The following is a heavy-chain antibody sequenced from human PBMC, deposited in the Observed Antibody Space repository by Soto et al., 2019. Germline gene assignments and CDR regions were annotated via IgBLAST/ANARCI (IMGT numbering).Heavy chain of an antibody. Sequence: EVQLVESGGGLAKPGGSLRLSCAASGFTFNTYTMNWVRQAPGKGLEWVSSISTSRSYIYYAESVKGRFTISRDNAKSSLFLQMNSLRAEDNAVYSCVRGSEDSSGSYDYYGMDVW. J-gene: IGHJ6*01. D-gene: IGHD1-26*01. CDR3: VRGSEDSSGSYDYYGMDV. CDR1: GFTFNTYT. V-gene: IGHV3-21*01. CDR2: ISTSRSYI.